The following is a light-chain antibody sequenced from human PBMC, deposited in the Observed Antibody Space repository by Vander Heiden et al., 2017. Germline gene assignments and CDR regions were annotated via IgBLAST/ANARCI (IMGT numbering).Light chain of an antibody. Sequence: QSALTPPASVSWSLGQSITISCAGTSSDVGGYDSVAWYQQHPGKAPKLMIYDVTCRPSGVSIRFSGSKSGNTASLTISGLQAEDESDYYCSSYTTTGTRLFGTGTKVTVL. J-gene: IGLJ1*01. V-gene: IGLV2-14*03. CDR2: DVT. CDR3: SSYTTTGTRL. CDR1: SSDVGGYDS.